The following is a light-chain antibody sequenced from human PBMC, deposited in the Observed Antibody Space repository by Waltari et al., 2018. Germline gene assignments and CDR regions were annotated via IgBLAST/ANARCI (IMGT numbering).Light chain of an antibody. J-gene: IGLJ3*02. CDR2: DVS. V-gene: IGLV2-8*01. CDR3: NSYAGSNSVV. CDR1: SSDVGPSNA. Sequence: QSALTQPPSASGSPGQSVSISCTGTSSDVGPSNAVSWYQQHPGKAPKLIIYDVSERPAGVPDGFSGSKSANTASLTGSGLQAEDEADYYCNSYAGSNSVVFGGGTKLTVL.